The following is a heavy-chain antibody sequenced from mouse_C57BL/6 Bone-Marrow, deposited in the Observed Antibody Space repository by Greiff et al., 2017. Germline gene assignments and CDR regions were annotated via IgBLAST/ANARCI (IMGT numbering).Heavy chain of an antibody. D-gene: IGHD2-3*01. CDR2: IYPYNGVS. V-gene: IGHV1-31*01. CDR3: ARRIDGYSSYAMDY. J-gene: IGHJ4*01. CDR1: GYSFTGYY. Sequence: EVQLQESGPELVKPGASVKISCKASGYSFTGYYMHWVKQSHGNILDWIGYIYPYNGVSSYNQKFKGKATLTVDKSSSTAYMELRSLTSEDSAVYYCARRIDGYSSYAMDYWGQGTSVTVSS.